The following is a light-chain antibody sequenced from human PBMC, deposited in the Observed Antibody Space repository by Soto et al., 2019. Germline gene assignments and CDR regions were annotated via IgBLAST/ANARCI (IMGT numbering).Light chain of an antibody. V-gene: IGKV1-39*01. CDR2: AAS. CDR1: QSISSY. J-gene: IGKJ5*01. CDR3: QKSYSTQIT. Sequence: DIQMTQSPSSLSASVGDRVTITCRASQSISSYLNWYQQKPGKAPKLLIYAASSLQSGVPSRFSGSGSGTDFTLTISSLQPEDFATYYCQKSYSTQITFGQGTRLEI.